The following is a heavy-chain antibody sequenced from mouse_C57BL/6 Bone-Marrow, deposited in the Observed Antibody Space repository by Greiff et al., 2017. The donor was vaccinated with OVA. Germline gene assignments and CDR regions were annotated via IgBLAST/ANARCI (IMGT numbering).Heavy chain of an antibody. J-gene: IGHJ2*01. CDR1: GYTFTDYE. V-gene: IGHV1-15*01. CDR2: IDPETGGT. Sequence: QVQLKESGAELVRPGASVTLSCKASGYTFTDYEMHWVKQTPVHGLEWIGAIDPETGGTAYNQKFKSKAILTADKSSSTAYMELRSLTSEDSAVYYCTRSYSNYGDFDYWGQGTTLTVSS. D-gene: IGHD2-5*01. CDR3: TRSYSNYGDFDY.